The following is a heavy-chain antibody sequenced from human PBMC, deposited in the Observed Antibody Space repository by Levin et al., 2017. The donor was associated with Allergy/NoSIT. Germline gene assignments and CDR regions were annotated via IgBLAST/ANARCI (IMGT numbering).Heavy chain of an antibody. Sequence: RPGGSLRLSCKDSGSSFTSFWIAWVRQMPGKGLEWMGIIYPADSSTRYSPSFQGQVTISADKSIYTAYLQWSSLKASDTAIYYCAKSGLGYCSGGSCYWDYWGQGTLVTVSS. V-gene: IGHV5-51*01. CDR2: IYPADSST. CDR3: AKSGLGYCSGGSCYWDY. J-gene: IGHJ4*02. D-gene: IGHD2-15*01. CDR1: GSSFTSFW.